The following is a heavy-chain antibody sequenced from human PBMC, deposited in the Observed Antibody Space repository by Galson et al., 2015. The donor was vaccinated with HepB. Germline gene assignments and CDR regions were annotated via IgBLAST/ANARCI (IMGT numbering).Heavy chain of an antibody. CDR2: MNPNSGNT. CDR3: ARGSWIHLSG. V-gene: IGHV1-8*01. Sequence: SVKVSCKASGYTFTNYDINWVRQATGQGLEWMGWMNPNSGNTGYAQNFQGRVTMTRNTSISTAYMELSSLTSEDTAVYYCARGSWIHLSGWGQGSLVTVSS. J-gene: IGHJ4*02. D-gene: IGHD5-18*01. CDR1: GYTFTNYD.